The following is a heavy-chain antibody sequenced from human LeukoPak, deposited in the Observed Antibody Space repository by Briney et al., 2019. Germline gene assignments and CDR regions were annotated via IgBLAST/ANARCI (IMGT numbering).Heavy chain of an antibody. V-gene: IGHV4-39*01. Sequence: SETLSLTCTVSGGSISSNNYYWGWIRQPPGKGLEWIGSIYYSGTTYYNPSLKSRVTISVDTSKNQFSLKLSSVTAADTAVYFCARLSPWEFTYYYYYYMDVWGKGTTVTVSS. J-gene: IGHJ6*03. CDR2: IYYSGTT. CDR1: GGSISSNNYY. D-gene: IGHD3-10*01. CDR3: ARLSPWEFTYYYYYYMDV.